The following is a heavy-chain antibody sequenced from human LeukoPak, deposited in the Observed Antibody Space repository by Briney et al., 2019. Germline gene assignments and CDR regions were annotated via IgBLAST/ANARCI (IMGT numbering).Heavy chain of an antibody. CDR1: GGSISTTSYY. V-gene: IGHV4-39*07. J-gene: IGHJ6*02. Sequence: SETLSLTCTVSGGSISTTSYYWGWIRQPPGKGLEWIGSIYYSGSTNYNPSLKSRVTISVDTSKNQFSLKLSSVTAADTAVYYCARAITGTTFTYYYYGMDVWGQGTTVTVSS. CDR2: IYYSGST. CDR3: ARAITGTTFTYYYYGMDV. D-gene: IGHD1-20*01.